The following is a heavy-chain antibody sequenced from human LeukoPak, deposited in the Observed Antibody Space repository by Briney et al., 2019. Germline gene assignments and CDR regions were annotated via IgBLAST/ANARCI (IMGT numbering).Heavy chain of an antibody. CDR1: GYTFTSYD. J-gene: IGHJ4*02. CDR2: MNPNSGNT. CDR3: ARDSHVEMATIPGRY. V-gene: IGHV1-8*01. D-gene: IGHD5-24*01. Sequence: GASVKVSCKASGYTFTSYDINWVRQATGQGLEWMGWMNPNSGNTGYAQKFQGRVTMTRNTSISTAYMELSSLRSEDTAVYYCARDSHVEMATIPGRYWGQGTLVTVSS.